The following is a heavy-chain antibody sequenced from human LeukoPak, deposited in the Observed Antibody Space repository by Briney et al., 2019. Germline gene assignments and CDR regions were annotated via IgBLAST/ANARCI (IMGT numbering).Heavy chain of an antibody. J-gene: IGHJ6*02. CDR2: IKQDGSEK. D-gene: IGHD2-8*01. V-gene: IGHV3-7*01. Sequence: HSGGSLRLSCAASGFTFSSYWMSWVRQAPGKGLEWVANIKQDGSEKYYADSVKGRFTISRDNSKNTLYLQMDSLRAEDTAVYYCARDLTYEGKSGMDVWGQGTTLTVSS. CDR1: GFTFSSYW. CDR3: ARDLTYEGKSGMDV.